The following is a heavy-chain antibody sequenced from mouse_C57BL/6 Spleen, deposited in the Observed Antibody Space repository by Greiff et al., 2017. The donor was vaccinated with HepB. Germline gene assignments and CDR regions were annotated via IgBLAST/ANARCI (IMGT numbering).Heavy chain of an antibody. CDR2: INPNYGTT. Sequence: EVKLMESGPELVKPGASVKISCKASGYSFTDYNMNWVKQSNGKSLEWIGVINPNYGTTSYNQKFKGKATLTVDQSSSTAYMQLNSLTSEDSAVYYCALVGRYGYFDVWGTGTTVTVSS. J-gene: IGHJ1*03. CDR1: GYSFTDYN. D-gene: IGHD4-1*01. V-gene: IGHV1-39*01. CDR3: ALVGRYGYFDV.